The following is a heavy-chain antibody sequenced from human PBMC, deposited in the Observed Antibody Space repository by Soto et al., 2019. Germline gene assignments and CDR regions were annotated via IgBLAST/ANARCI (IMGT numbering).Heavy chain of an antibody. V-gene: IGHV1-69*01. CDR2: IIPIFGTA. J-gene: IGHJ4*02. CDR1: GGTFSRHA. Sequence: QVQLVQSGAEVRKPGSSVKVSCKASGGTFSRHAISWVRQAPGQGLEWMGGIIPIFGTANYAQKFQGRVTITADESTSTAYMELSSLRSEDTAVYYCARVRAYYYDSSGYLGYYFDYWGQGTLVTVSS. D-gene: IGHD3-22*01. CDR3: ARVRAYYYDSSGYLGYYFDY.